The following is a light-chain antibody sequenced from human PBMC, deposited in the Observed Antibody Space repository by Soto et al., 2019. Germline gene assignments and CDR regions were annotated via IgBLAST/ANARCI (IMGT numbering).Light chain of an antibody. CDR2: DAS. CDR3: QKYNSAPLT. CDR1: QGISNY. V-gene: IGKV1-27*01. J-gene: IGKJ1*01. Sequence: DIQMTQSPSSLSASVGDRVTITCRASQGISNYLAWYQQKPGKVPKLLIYDASTLQSGVPYRFSGSVSGTDLTLTISRLQPEDGATYFCQKYNSAPLTLGQRTKQQIK.